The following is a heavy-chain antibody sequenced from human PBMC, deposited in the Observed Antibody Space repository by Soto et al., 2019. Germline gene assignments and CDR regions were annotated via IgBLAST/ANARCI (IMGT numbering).Heavy chain of an antibody. Sequence: EVQLVESGGGLVQPGGSLRLSCAASGFTFSSYSMNWVRQAPGKGLEWVSYISSSSSTIYYADSVKGRFTISRDNAKNSLYLQMNIQRAEDTAVYYCAREGSSWFSWFDPWGQGTLVTVSS. CDR3: AREGSSWFSWFDP. CDR1: GFTFSSYS. V-gene: IGHV3-48*01. D-gene: IGHD6-13*01. CDR2: ISSSSSTI. J-gene: IGHJ5*02.